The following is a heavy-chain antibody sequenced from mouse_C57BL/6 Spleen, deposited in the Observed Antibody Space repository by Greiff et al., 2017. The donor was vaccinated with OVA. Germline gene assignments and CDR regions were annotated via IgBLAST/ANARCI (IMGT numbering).Heavy chain of an antibody. Sequence: ESGPGLVKPSQSLSLTCSVTGYSITSGYYWNWIRQFPGNKLEWMGYISYDGSNNYNPSLKNRISITRDTSKNQFFLKLNSVTTEDTATYYCARGGYYYGTPGYFDVWGTGTTVTVSS. CDR1: GYSITSGYY. D-gene: IGHD1-1*01. J-gene: IGHJ1*03. CDR3: ARGGYYYGTPGYFDV. CDR2: ISYDGSN. V-gene: IGHV3-6*01.